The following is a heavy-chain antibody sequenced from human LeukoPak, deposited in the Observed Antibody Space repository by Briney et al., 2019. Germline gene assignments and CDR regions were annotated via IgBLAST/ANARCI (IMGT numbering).Heavy chain of an antibody. Sequence: SETLSLTCTVSGGSISSGGYYWSWIRQHPGKGLEWIGYIYYSGSTYYNPSLKSRVTISVDTSKNQFSLKLSSVTAADTAVYYCARVGATPRYYNYYGMDVWGQGTTVTVSS. CDR2: IYYSGST. D-gene: IGHD1-26*01. CDR1: GGSISSGGYY. CDR3: ARVGATPRYYNYYGMDV. J-gene: IGHJ6*02. V-gene: IGHV4-31*03.